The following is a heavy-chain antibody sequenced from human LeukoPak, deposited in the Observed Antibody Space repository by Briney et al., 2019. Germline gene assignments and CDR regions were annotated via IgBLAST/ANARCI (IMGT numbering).Heavy chain of an antibody. CDR2: ISYDGSSK. V-gene: IGHV3-30*04. J-gene: IGHJ4*02. CDR3: ARGGGSSWYDY. Sequence: GGSLRLSCAASGFTFSSYAMHWVRQAPGKGLEWVAVISYDGSSKYYADSVKGRFTISRDNSKNTLYLQMNSLRAEDTAVYYCARGGGSSWYDYWGQGTLVTVSS. CDR1: GFTFSSYA. D-gene: IGHD6-13*01.